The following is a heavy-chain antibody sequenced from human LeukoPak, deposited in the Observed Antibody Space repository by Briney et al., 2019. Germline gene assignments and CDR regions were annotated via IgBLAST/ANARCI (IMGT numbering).Heavy chain of an antibody. J-gene: IGHJ1*01. D-gene: IGHD2-2*01. CDR2: ISFNGGST. CDR3: ARGGMPSAPPAKYFRY. V-gene: IGHV3-64*02. Sequence: QTGGSLRLSCVASGFTLSHYNLHWVRQAPGKGLEYVSGISFNGGSTSYADSVRGRFIISRDESKNTVYLQMGSLRDEDMAVYYCARGGMPSAPPAKYFRYWGQGTLVTVSS. CDR1: GFTLSHYN.